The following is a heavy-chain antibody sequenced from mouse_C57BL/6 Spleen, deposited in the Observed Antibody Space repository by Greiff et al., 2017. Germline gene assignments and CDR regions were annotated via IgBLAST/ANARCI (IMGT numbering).Heavy chain of an antibody. CDR1: GFSFNTYA. V-gene: IGHV10-1*01. J-gene: IGHJ3*01. CDR2: IRSKSNNYAT. D-gene: IGHD2-4*01. Sequence: EVQGVESGGGLVQPKGSLKLSCAASGFSFNTYAMNWVRQAPGKGLEWVARIRSKSNNYATYYADSVKDRVTISRDDSESMLYLQMNNLKTEDTAMYYCVRHDDYDDGGPFAYWGQGTLVTVSA. CDR3: VRHDDYDDGGPFAY.